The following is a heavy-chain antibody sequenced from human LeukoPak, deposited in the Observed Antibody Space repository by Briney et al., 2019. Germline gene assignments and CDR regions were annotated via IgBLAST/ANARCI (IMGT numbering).Heavy chain of an antibody. V-gene: IGHV1-2*02. Sequence: ASVKVSCKASGYTFTGYYMHWVRQAPGQGLEWMGWINPNSGGTNYAQKFQGRVTMTRDTSISTAYMELSRLRSDDTAVYYCARAEITIFGVVIIHPFDYWGQGTLVTVSS. CDR3: ARAEITIFGVVIIHPFDY. J-gene: IGHJ4*02. CDR1: GYTFTGYY. D-gene: IGHD3-3*01. CDR2: INPNSGGT.